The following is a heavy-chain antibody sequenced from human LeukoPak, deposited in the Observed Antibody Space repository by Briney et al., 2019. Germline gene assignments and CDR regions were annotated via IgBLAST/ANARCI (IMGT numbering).Heavy chain of an antibody. V-gene: IGHV4-39*01. Sequence: PSRTLSLTCTVSGGSIGGSSYYWAWIRQPPGKGLEWIASTYYTGNAFYNWSLKSRTTISVDTSKNQFSLEVDSVTATDTAVYYCARQLDTSGDYAGFFDSWGQGALVTVSS. CDR1: GGSIGGSSYY. CDR2: TYYTGNA. J-gene: IGHJ4*02. D-gene: IGHD3-9*01. CDR3: ARQLDTSGDYAGFFDS.